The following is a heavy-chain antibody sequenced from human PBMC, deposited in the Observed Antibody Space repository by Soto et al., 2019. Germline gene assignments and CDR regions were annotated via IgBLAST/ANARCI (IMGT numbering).Heavy chain of an antibody. J-gene: IGHJ4*02. V-gene: IGHV5-10-1*01. D-gene: IGHD3-9*01. CDR1: GYSFTSYW. CDR2: IDPSDSYT. Sequence: GESLKISCKGSGYSFTSYWISWVRQMPGKGLEWMGRIDPSDSYTNYSPSFQGHVTISADKSISTAYLQWSSLKASDTAMYYCARHSPYYDILTGYYNYFDYWGQGTLVTVSS. CDR3: ARHSPYYDILTGYYNYFDY.